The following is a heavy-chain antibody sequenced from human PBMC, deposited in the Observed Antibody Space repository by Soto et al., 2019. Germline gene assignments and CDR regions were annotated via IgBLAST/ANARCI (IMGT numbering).Heavy chain of an antibody. V-gene: IGHV3-33*01. CDR3: VRDLLGSGGHFDY. CDR2: IWYDGSNT. D-gene: IGHD7-27*01. CDR1: GFIFSSFG. J-gene: IGHJ4*02. Sequence: GGSLRLSCAASGFIFSSFGMHWVRQAPGKGLEWVAHIWYDGSNTYYADSVKGRFTISRDNSRNALYLQMNSLRAEDTAVYHCVRDLLGSGGHFDYWGQGTLVTVSS.